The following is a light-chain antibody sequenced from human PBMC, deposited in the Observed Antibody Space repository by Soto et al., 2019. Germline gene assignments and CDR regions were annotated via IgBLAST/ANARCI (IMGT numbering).Light chain of an antibody. CDR1: ESLVFSDGNTY. J-gene: IGKJ1*01. Sequence: DVVMTQSPLFLPVTLGQPASISCRSSESLVFSDGNTYLTWLHQRPGQSTRRLIYKVSKRGSGVPDRFSGSGSGTDFTLKISRVEAEDVGLYYCVQGTHWPRTFGQGTKVDIK. CDR2: KVS. V-gene: IGKV2-30*01. CDR3: VQGTHWPRT.